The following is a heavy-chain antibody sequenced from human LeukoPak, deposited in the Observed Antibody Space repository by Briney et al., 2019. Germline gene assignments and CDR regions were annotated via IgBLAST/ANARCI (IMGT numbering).Heavy chain of an antibody. CDR1: GGSFSGYY. V-gene: IGHV4-34*01. CDR2: INHSGST. J-gene: IGHJ4*02. Sequence: SETLSLTCAVYGGSFSGYYWSWIRQPPGKGLEWIGEINHSGSTNYNPSLKSRVTISVGTSKNQFSLKLSSVTAADTAVYYCARVSITYCGGDCYAFDYWGQGTLVTVSS. D-gene: IGHD2-21*02. CDR3: ARVSITYCGGDCYAFDY.